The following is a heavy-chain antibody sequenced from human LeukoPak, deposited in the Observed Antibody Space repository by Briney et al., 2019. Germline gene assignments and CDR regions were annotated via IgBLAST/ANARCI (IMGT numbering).Heavy chain of an antibody. CDR3: ARNIKEY. V-gene: IGHV4-34*01. J-gene: IGHJ4*02. Sequence: PSETLSLTCAVYGGSFSGYYWSWIRQPPGKGLEWIGEINHSGSTNYNPSLKSRVTISVDTSKNQFSLKLSSVTAADTAVYYCARNIKEYWRQGTLVTVSS. D-gene: IGHD2/OR15-2a*01. CDR1: GGSFSGYY. CDR2: INHSGST.